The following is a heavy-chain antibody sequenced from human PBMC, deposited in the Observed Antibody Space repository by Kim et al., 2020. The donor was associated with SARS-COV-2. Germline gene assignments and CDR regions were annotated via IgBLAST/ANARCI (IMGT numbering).Heavy chain of an antibody. CDR3: TTPPEGTRDYYGMDV. CDR2: IKSKTDGGTT. V-gene: IGHV3-15*01. J-gene: IGHJ6*02. CDR1: GFTFSNAW. D-gene: IGHD3-10*01. Sequence: GGSLRLSCAASGFTFSNAWMSWVRQAPGKGLEWVGRIKSKTDGGTTDYAAPVKGRFTISRDDSKNTLYLQMNSLKTEDTAVYYCTTPPEGTRDYYGMDVWGQGTTVTVSS.